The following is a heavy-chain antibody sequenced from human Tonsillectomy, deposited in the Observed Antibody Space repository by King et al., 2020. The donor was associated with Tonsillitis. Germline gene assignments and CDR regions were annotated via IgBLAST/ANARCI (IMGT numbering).Heavy chain of an antibody. Sequence: HVQLVESGGGVVQPGRSLRLSFAASGFTFSSYGMHWVRQAPGKGLEWVAGRWYDGSNKYYAESVKGRFTISRDNSKNTLYLQMNSLRAEDTAVYYCARDRGEMATLDYWGQGTLVTVSS. CDR2: RWYDGSNK. D-gene: IGHD5-24*01. V-gene: IGHV3-33*01. CDR1: GFTFSSYG. J-gene: IGHJ4*02. CDR3: ARDRGEMATLDY.